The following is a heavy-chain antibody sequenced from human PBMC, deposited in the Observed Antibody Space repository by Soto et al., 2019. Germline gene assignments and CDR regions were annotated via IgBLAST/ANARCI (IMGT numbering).Heavy chain of an antibody. CDR3: ARELVVPAAIFFYYMDV. J-gene: IGHJ6*03. D-gene: IGHD2-2*01. Sequence: ASVKVSCKASGYTFTSYAMHWVRQAPGQRLEWMGWINAGNGNTKYSQKFQGRVTITRDTSASTAYMELSSLRSEDTAVYYCARELVVPAAIFFYYMDVWGKGTTVTVSS. CDR1: GYTFTSYA. CDR2: INAGNGNT. V-gene: IGHV1-3*01.